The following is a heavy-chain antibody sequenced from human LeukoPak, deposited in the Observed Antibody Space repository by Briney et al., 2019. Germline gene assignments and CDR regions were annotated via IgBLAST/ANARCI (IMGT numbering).Heavy chain of an antibody. CDR1: GGSMFSYY. J-gene: IGHJ2*01. V-gene: IGHV4-4*08. D-gene: IGHD3-16*01. CDR2: IYSSGIT. CDR3: ARRAYYDSSGFHPTSGYFDL. Sequence: SKTLSLTCSVSGGSMFSYYWNWIRQPPGKGLEWIGYIYSSGITNYNPSLRSRGTISVATSRNQFSLRLTSVTAEDTAIYYCARRAYYDSSGFHPTSGYFDLWGRGTLVTVSS.